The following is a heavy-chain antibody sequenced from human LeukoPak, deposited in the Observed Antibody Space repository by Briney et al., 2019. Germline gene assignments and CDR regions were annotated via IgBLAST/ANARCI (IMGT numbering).Heavy chain of an antibody. D-gene: IGHD6-13*01. V-gene: IGHV1-8*03. CDR3: ARTQQLVLRSPLDP. J-gene: IGHJ5*02. CDR2: MNPYSANT. Sequence: ASVKVSCEASGYTFTNYDIHWVRQATGQGLEWMGWMNPYSANTGYAQNFQGRITITRNTSISTAYMELSSLRSEDTAVYYCARTQQLVLRSPLDPWGQGTLVTVSS. CDR1: GYTFTNYD.